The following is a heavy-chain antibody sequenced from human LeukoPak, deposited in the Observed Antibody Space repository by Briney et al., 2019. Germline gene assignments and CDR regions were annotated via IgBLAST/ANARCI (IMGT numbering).Heavy chain of an antibody. CDR2: IYYSGST. V-gene: IGHV4-39*01. CDR1: GGSISSRSYY. D-gene: IGHD3-10*01. J-gene: IGHJ3*02. Sequence: SETLSLTCTVSGGSISSRSYYWGWIRQPPGKGLEWIGSIYYSGSTYYNPSLKSRVTISVDTSKNQFSLELRSVTAADTAVYYCARSYGSGSSQWGAFDIWGQGTMVTVSS. CDR3: ARSYGSGSSQWGAFDI.